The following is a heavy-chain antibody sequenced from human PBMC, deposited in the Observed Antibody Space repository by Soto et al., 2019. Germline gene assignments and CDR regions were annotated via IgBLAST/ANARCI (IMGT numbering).Heavy chain of an antibody. CDR1: GGTFSSYA. D-gene: IGHD3-16*01. CDR3: AMVDVYVTPSPQDV. J-gene: IGHJ6*02. CDR2: IIPIFGTA. Sequence: SVKVSCKASGGTFSSYAISWVRQAPGQGLEWMGGIIPIFGTANYAQKFQGRVTITADESTSTAYMELSSLRSNDTAVYYCAMVDVYVTPSPQDVWGQGTTVTVSS. V-gene: IGHV1-69*13.